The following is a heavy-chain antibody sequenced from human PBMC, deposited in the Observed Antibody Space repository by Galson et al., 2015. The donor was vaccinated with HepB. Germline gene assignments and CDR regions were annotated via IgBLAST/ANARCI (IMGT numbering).Heavy chain of an antibody. CDR2: ISAYNGNT. D-gene: IGHD6-19*01. CDR3: AKARVCGSSGWYGGGTPYDY. V-gene: IGHV1-18*04. Sequence: VKVSCKASGYTFTSYGISWVRQAPGQGLEWMGWISAYNGNTNYAQKLQGRVTMTTDTSTSTAYMELRSLRSDDTAVYYCAKARVCGSSGWYGGGTPYDYWGQGTLVTVSS. J-gene: IGHJ4*02. CDR1: GYTFTSYG.